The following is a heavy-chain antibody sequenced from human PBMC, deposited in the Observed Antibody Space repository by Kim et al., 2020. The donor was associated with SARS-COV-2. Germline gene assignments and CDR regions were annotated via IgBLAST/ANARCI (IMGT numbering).Heavy chain of an antibody. CDR3: ARGREGYIRSWYLDY. Sequence: SETLSLTCTVSGGSISSYYWSWIRQPPGKGLEWIGYIYYSGSTNYNPSLKSRVTISVDTSKNQFSLKLSSVTAADTAVYYCARGREGYIRSWYLDYWGQGTLVTVSS. V-gene: IGHV4-59*01. D-gene: IGHD6-13*01. J-gene: IGHJ4*02. CDR1: GGSISSYY. CDR2: IYYSGST.